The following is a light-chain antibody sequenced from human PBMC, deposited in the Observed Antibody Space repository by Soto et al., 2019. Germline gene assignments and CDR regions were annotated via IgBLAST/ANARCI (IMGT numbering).Light chain of an antibody. V-gene: IGLV3-1*01. J-gene: IGLJ2*01. CDR3: QAWDSFIGV. CDR1: KLGDEY. CDR2: QDT. Sequence: SSELTQPPSVSVSPGQTATITCSGDKLGDEYACWYQQKPGQSPVLVIYQDTKRPSGIPERFSGSNSGNTATLTISGTQAMDEADYYCQAWDSFIGVFGGGTKLTVL.